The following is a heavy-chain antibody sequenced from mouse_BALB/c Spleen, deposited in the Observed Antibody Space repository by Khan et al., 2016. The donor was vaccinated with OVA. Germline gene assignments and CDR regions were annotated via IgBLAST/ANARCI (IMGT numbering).Heavy chain of an antibody. Sequence: QVQLKQSGAELVRPGASVKLSCKTSGYIFTSYWIHWVKQRSGQGLDWIARIYPGTDYTYYDEKLKDKATLTADKSSSTAYLLCRSLYTEDSAVNIRAREGALYYFDYWGQGTTLTVSS. CDR1: GYIFTSYW. CDR2: IYPGTDYT. J-gene: IGHJ2*01. D-gene: IGHD1-1*01. CDR3: AREGALYYFDY. V-gene: IGHV1-76*01.